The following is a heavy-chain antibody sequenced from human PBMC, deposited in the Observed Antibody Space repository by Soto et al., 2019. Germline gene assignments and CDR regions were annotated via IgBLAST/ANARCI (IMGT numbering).Heavy chain of an antibody. V-gene: IGHV4-34*01. CDR2: INHSGST. CDR1: GGSFSGYY. Sequence: PSETLSLTCAVYGGSFSGYYWSWIRQPPGKGLEWIGEINHSGSTNYNPSLKSRVTISVDTSKNQFSLKLSSVTAADTAVYYCARGTARLFGVWVPKGEFDYWGHGXLVTVCS. CDR3: ARGTARLFGVWVPKGEFDY. D-gene: IGHD2-8*01. J-gene: IGHJ4*01.